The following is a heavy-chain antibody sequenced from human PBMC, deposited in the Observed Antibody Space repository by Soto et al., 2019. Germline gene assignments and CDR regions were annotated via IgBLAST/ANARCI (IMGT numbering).Heavy chain of an antibody. CDR2: ISGSGGST. CDR1: GFTFSSYA. J-gene: IGHJ3*02. D-gene: IGHD2-21*02. Sequence: GGSLRLSCAASGFTFSSYAMSWVRQAPGKGLEWVSAISGSGGSTYYADPVKGRFTISRDNSKNTLYLQMNSLRAEDTAVYYCASDKYCGGDCYLDAFDIWGQGTMVTVSS. V-gene: IGHV3-23*01. CDR3: ASDKYCGGDCYLDAFDI.